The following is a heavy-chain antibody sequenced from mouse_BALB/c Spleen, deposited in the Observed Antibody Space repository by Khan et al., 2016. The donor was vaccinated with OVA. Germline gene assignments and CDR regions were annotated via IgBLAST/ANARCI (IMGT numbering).Heavy chain of an antibody. V-gene: IGHV1-20*02. CDR3: TRIYRSDFDY. J-gene: IGHJ2*01. CDR1: GYSFTGYF. CDR2: INPHIGET. D-gene: IGHD1-1*01. Sequence: VRLQQSGPELVRPGASVKISCTASGYSFTGYFMNWVMQSHGKSLEWIGRINPHIGETFYNQRFKDKATLTVDESSSTAHMELRSLASGGSAVYYCTRIYRSDFDYWGQGTTLTVSS.